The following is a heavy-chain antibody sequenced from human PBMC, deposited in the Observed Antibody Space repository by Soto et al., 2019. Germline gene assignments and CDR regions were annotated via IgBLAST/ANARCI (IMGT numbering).Heavy chain of an antibody. CDR1: GYTFTGYY. CDR3: ARGAYDFWTTYYTDFDF. D-gene: IGHD3-3*01. V-gene: IGHV1-2*02. J-gene: IGHJ4*02. CDR2: INPNTGGT. Sequence: ASVKVSCKSSGYTFTGYYLHWVRQAPGHGLEWMGWINPNTGGTNYAQKFQGRVTMTRDRSISTAYMELSSLRSDDTAVFYCARGAYDFWTTYYTDFDFWGQGTVVTVSS.